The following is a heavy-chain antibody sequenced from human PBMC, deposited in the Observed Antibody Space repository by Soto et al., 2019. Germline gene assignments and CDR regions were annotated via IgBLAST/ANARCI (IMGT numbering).Heavy chain of an antibody. D-gene: IGHD3-9*01. Sequence: PGGSLRLSGAASGFTFSSYRMNWVRQAPGKGLEWVSSISSSSSYIYYADSVKGRFTSSRDNAKNSLYMQMISLRAEDTAVYYCARSLDDILTVYLIPLDYWGQGTLVTVSS. J-gene: IGHJ4*02. CDR2: ISSSSSYI. CDR1: GFTFSSYR. CDR3: ARSLDDILTVYLIPLDY. V-gene: IGHV3-21*01.